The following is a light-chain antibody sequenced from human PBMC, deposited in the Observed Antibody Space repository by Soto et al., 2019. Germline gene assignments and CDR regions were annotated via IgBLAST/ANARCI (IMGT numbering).Light chain of an antibody. CDR3: QQRSNWPT. V-gene: IGKV3-11*01. Sequence: PGERATLSCRASQSVSSYLAWYQQKPGQAPRLLIYDASNRATGIPARFSGSGSGTDFTLTISSLEPEDFAVYYCQQRSNWPTFGQGTRLEIK. CDR2: DAS. CDR1: QSVSSY. J-gene: IGKJ5*01.